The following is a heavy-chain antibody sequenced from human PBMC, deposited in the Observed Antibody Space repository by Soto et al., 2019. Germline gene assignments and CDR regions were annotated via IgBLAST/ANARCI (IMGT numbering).Heavy chain of an antibody. V-gene: IGHV3-64D*06. CDR3: VTDSFREGVITVTPLSY. D-gene: IGHD4-17*01. Sequence: GGSLRLSCSASGFTFSSYAMDWVRQAPGQGLEWLSAISTDGSRTFYADSVKGRFTISRDNSKNTLYLQMSSLRAEDTAVYYCVTDSFREGVITVTPLSYWGQGTLLTVSS. CDR2: ISTDGSRT. J-gene: IGHJ4*02. CDR1: GFTFSSYA.